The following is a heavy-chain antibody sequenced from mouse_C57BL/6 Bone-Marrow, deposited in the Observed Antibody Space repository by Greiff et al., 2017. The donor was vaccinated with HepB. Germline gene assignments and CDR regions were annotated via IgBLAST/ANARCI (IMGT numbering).Heavy chain of an antibody. J-gene: IGHJ1*03. V-gene: IGHV5-4*03. CDR2: ISDGGSYT. Sequence: EVKLVESGGGLVKPGGSLKLSCAASGFTFSSYAMSWVRQTPEKRLEWVATISDGGSYTYYPDNVKGRFTISRDNAKNNLYLPMSHLKSEDTAMYYCARGYYGGYFDVWGTGTTVTVSS. D-gene: IGHD1-1*01. CDR3: ARGYYGGYFDV. CDR1: GFTFSSYA.